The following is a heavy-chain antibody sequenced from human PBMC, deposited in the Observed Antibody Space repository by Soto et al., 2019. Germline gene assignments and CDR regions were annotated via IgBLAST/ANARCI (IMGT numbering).Heavy chain of an antibody. CDR2: ISHSGST. J-gene: IGHJ5*02. CDR3: ATITGGRLLCFGELIPAFAP. CDR1: GGPFGSYY. D-gene: IGHD3-10*01. Sequence: QVHLHQWGAGLLKPSETLSLTCAVYGGPFGSYYWSWIRQPPGKGLEWIGEISHSGSTKYNPSLTSRVTIPVDPSKYQFSPRLSSVRASDTAMYYWATITGGRLLCFGELIPAFAPWGQGTLVTVSS. V-gene: IGHV4-34*01.